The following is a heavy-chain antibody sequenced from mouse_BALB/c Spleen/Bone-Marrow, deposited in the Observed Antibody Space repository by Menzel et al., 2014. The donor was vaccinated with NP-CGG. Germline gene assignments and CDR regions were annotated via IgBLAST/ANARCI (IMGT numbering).Heavy chain of an antibody. V-gene: IGHV2-3*01. CDR1: GFSLTSYG. J-gene: IGHJ3*01. Sequence: VKLVESGPGLVAPSQNLSITCTVSGFSLTSYGVSWVRQPPGKGLEWLGVIWGDGSTNFHSALKSRLSISKDNSKSQLFLKLNSLQTDDTATYYCAKPVPSGRFAYWGQGTLVTVSA. CDR3: AKPVPSGRFAY. CDR2: IWGDGST.